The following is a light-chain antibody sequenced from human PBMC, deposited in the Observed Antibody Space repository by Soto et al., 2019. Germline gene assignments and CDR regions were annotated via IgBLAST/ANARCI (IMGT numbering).Light chain of an antibody. Sequence: QSVLTQPPSVSGAPGQRVTISCTGSSSNIGAGYDVHWYQQLPGTAPKLLIYGSSNRPSGVPDRFSGSQSGTSASLAITGLQAEDEADYYCQSYDSRLSGAVFGGGTELTVL. V-gene: IGLV1-40*01. CDR2: GSS. CDR1: SSNIGAGYD. J-gene: IGLJ3*02. CDR3: QSYDSRLSGAV.